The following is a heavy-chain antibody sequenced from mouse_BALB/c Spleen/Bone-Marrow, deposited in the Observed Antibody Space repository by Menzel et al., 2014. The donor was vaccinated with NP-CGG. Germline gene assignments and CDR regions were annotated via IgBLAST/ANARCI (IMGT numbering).Heavy chain of an antibody. CDR3: ARGDTLRGYYFDY. Sequence: VKLMESGPGLVAPSQSLSITCTVSGFSLTSYGVHWVRQPPGKGLEWLGVIWAGGSTNYNSALMSRLNIRKDNSKSXVFLKVNSLQADVTAMYSCARGDTLRGYYFDYWGQGTTLTVSS. V-gene: IGHV2-9*02. CDR2: IWAGGST. J-gene: IGHJ2*01. CDR1: GFSLTSYG. D-gene: IGHD1-1*01.